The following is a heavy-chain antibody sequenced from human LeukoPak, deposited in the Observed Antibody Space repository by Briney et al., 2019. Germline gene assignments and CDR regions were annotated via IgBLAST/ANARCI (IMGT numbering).Heavy chain of an antibody. CDR1: GFIFSSYA. D-gene: IGHD3-3*01. CDR3: AKSSGYYMSDAFDI. CDR2: IDANGGST. Sequence: GGSLRLSCAASGFIFSSYAMNWVRQAPGKGLEWVSGIDANGGSTYYADSVKGRFAISRDNSKNTLYLQMNSLRAEDTAVYYCAKSSGYYMSDAFDIWGQGTMVTVSS. J-gene: IGHJ3*02. V-gene: IGHV3-23*01.